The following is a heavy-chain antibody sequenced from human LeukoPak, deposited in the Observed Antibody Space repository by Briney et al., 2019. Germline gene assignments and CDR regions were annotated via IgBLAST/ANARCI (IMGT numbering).Heavy chain of an antibody. CDR3: ARELLGAPTPGAY. CDR1: TVSGSSGNF. V-gene: IGHV4-4*02. D-gene: IGHD1-26*01. J-gene: IGHJ4*02. CDR2: VHKSGRT. Sequence: SETLSLTCALSTVSGSSGNFWSWVRQPPGEGLEGIGEVHKSGRTNYNPSLKTRVTISIDASKNQLSLELTSVTAADTAVYYCARELLGAPTPGAYWGQGTRVTVSS.